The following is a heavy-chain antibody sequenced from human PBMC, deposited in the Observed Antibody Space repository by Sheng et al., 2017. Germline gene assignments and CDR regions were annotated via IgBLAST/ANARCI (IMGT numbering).Heavy chain of an antibody. Sequence: QVQLVQSGAEVKKPGSSVKVSCKASGGTFSSYTISWVRQAPGQGLEWMGRIIPILGIANYAQKFQGRVTITADKSTSTAYMELSSLRSEDTAVYYCARGSMVRGVIQWYYMDVWGKGTTVTVSS. CDR1: GGTFSSYT. V-gene: IGHV1-69*02. CDR2: IIPILGIA. CDR3: ARGSMVRGVIQWYYMDV. D-gene: IGHD3-10*01. J-gene: IGHJ6*03.